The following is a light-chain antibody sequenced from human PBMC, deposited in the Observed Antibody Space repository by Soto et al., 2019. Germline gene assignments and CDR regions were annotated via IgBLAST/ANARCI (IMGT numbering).Light chain of an antibody. Sequence: IQITQSPSSLSASVGDRITITCRASQGISTYVNWYLQKPGKAHKLLSDAASSLESWVPSRGSGRGFGTECTLNISSLKPDDFATYYCQQFKTYSYTFGQGTKVDIK. CDR2: AAS. V-gene: IGKV1-13*02. CDR3: QQFKTYSYT. CDR1: QGISTY. J-gene: IGKJ2*01.